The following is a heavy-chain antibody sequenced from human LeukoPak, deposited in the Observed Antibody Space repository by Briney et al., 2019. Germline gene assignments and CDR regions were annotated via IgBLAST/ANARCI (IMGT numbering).Heavy chain of an antibody. Sequence: ASVKVSCKASGYTFTGYYMHWVRQAPGQGLEWMGRINPNSGGTNYAQKFQGRVTMTRDTSISTAYMELSRLRSDDTAVYYCARETLQYSSGGQNAFDIWGQGTMVTVSS. V-gene: IGHV1-2*06. CDR1: GYTFTGYY. CDR2: INPNSGGT. D-gene: IGHD6-19*01. J-gene: IGHJ3*02. CDR3: ARETLQYSSGGQNAFDI.